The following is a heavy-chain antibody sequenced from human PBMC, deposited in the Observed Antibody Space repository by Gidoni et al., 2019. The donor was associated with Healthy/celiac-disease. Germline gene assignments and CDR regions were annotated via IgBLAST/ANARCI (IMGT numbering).Heavy chain of an antibody. Sequence: EVQLVESEGGLVKRGGSLRLHCTASGFTFSNTCMSWVRQAPGKGLEWVGRIKSKTDGGTTDYAAPVKGRFTISRDDSKNTLYLQMNSLKTEDTAVYYCTTDVLCSSTSCQYYFDYWGQGTLVTVSS. V-gene: IGHV3-15*01. D-gene: IGHD2-2*01. CDR1: GFTFSNTC. CDR2: IKSKTDGGTT. CDR3: TTDVLCSSTSCQYYFDY. J-gene: IGHJ4*02.